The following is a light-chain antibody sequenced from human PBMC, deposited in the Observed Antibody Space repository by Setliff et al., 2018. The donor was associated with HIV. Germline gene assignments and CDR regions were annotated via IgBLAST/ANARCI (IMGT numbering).Light chain of an antibody. CDR3: SSWRNSGTLVV. CDR2: QVS. Sequence: QAVLTQPASVSGSPGQSITISCTGTNSDIGGYNYVSWYQQHPGKGPKLIIFQVSNRPSGISDRFSGAKSGNTASLTISGLQAEDEAECHCSSWRNSGTLVVFGTGTKVTVL. J-gene: IGLJ1*01. CDR1: NSDIGGYNY. V-gene: IGLV2-14*01.